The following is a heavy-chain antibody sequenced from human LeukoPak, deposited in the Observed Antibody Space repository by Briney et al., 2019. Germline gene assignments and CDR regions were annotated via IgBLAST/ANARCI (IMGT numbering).Heavy chain of an antibody. V-gene: IGHV3-23*01. CDR1: GFTFSSYA. CDR3: AKDPGYSSGWYFDY. Sequence: GGSLRLSCAASGFTFSSYAMSWVRQAPGKGLEWVSAISGSGGSTYYADAVKGRFTISRDNSKNTLYLQMNSLRAEDTAVYYCAKDPGYSSGWYFDYWGQGTLVTVSS. D-gene: IGHD6-19*01. CDR2: ISGSGGST. J-gene: IGHJ4*02.